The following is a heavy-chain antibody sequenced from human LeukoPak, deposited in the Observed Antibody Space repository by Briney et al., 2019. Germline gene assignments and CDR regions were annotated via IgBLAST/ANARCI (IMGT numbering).Heavy chain of an antibody. CDR2: IYYSGST. J-gene: IGHJ6*04. CDR1: GGSISSSSYY. CDR3: ARVNCSSTSCYSGVDV. Sequence: SETLSLTCTVSGGSISSSSYYWGWIRQPPGKGLEWIGSIYYSGSTYYNPSLKSRVTISVDTSKNQFSLKLSSVTAADTAVYYCARVNCSSTSCYSGVDVWGKGTTVTVSS. V-gene: IGHV4-39*07. D-gene: IGHD2-2*01.